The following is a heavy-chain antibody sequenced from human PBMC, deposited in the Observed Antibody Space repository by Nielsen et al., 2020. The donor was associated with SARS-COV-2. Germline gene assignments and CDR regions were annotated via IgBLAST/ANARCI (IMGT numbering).Heavy chain of an antibody. CDR3: ARVRSSSSVYYCYYMDV. Sequence: SETLSLTCTVSGGSISSGGYYWSWIRQHPVKGLEWIGYIYYSGSTYYNPSLKSRVTISVDTSKNQFSLKLSSVTAADTAVYYCARVRSSSSVYYCYYMDVWGKGTTVTVSS. CDR2: IYYSGST. CDR1: GGSISSGGYY. D-gene: IGHD6-6*01. J-gene: IGHJ6*03. V-gene: IGHV4-31*03.